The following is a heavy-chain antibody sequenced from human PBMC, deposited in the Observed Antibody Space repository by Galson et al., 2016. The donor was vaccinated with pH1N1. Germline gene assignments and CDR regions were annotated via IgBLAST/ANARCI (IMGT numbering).Heavy chain of an antibody. CDR1: AFSFSSYG. Sequence: SLRLSCAASAFSFSSYGMHWVRQAPGKGLEWVAVIWHDGNNKYYADSVQGRFTISRDSARNTLYLQMNSLRVEDTAVYYCARDGLGAFDMWGQGTMVIVSS. V-gene: IGHV3-33*01. J-gene: IGHJ3*02. CDR2: IWHDGNNK. CDR3: ARDGLGAFDM. D-gene: IGHD7-27*01.